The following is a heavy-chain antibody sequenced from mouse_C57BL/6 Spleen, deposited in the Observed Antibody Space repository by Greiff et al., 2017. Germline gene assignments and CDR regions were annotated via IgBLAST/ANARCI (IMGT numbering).Heavy chain of an antibody. CDR2: INPSSGYT. CDR3: ARSITTASRGFDY. D-gene: IGHD1-2*01. CDR1: GYTFTSYT. J-gene: IGHJ2*01. V-gene: IGHV1-4*01. Sequence: QVQLKQSGAELARPGASVKMSCKASGYTFTSYTMHWVNQRPGQGLEWIGYINPSSGYTKYNQKFKDKATLTADKSSSTAYMQLSSLTSEDSAVYYCARSITTASRGFDYGGQGTTHTVSS.